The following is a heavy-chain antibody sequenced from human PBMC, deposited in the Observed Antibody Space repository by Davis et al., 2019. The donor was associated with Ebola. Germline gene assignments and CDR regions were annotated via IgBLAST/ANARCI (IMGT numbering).Heavy chain of an antibody. CDR1: GYTFTSYG. J-gene: IGHJ4*02. V-gene: IGHV1-18*01. CDR3: ARDEYCGGDCSGR. Sequence: AASVKVSCKASGYTFTSYGISWVRQAPGQGLEWMGWISAYNGNTNYAQKLQGRVTMTTDTSTSTAYMELSSLRSEDTAVYYCARDEYCGGDCSGRWGQGTLVTVSS. D-gene: IGHD2-21*02. CDR2: ISAYNGNT.